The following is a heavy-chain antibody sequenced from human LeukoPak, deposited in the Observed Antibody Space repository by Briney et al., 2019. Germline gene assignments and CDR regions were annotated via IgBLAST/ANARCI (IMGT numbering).Heavy chain of an antibody. CDR1: GGSFSRYY. CDR2: IDHRGDT. Sequence: SDTLSLTCAVYGGSFSRYYWSWMRQSPGKGLEWIAEIDHRGDTNYNPSVKSRVTISVDTSKNQFSLKVRSLSAADTAVYYCARGATISETGYFDFWGQGTLVTVPS. CDR3: ARGATISETGYFDF. V-gene: IGHV4-34*01. J-gene: IGHJ4*03. D-gene: IGHD5-24*01.